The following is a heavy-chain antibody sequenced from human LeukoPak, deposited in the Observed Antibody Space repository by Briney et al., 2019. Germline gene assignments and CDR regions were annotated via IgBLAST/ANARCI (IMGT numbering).Heavy chain of an antibody. V-gene: IGHV1-46*01. CDR2: INPSGGST. CDR3: ARVTGVFWSGYPPDY. D-gene: IGHD3-3*01. J-gene: IGHJ4*02. Sequence: ASVKVSCKASGYTFTSYYMHWVRQAPGQGLEWMGIINPSGGSTSYAQKFQGRVTITRNTSISTAYMELSSLRSEDTAVYYCARVTGVFWSGYPPDYWGQGTLVTVSS. CDR1: GYTFTSYY.